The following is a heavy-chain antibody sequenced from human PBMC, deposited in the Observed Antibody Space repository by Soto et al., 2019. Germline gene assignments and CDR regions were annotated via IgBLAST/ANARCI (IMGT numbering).Heavy chain of an antibody. CDR2: ISAYNGKT. J-gene: IGHJ4*02. CDR1: GFTFSTYG. D-gene: IGHD6-13*01. CDR3: ARDSSSWAPSY. V-gene: IGHV1-18*01. Sequence: QVQLVQSGAQVKKPGASVRVSCETSGFTFSTYGISWVRQAPGQGLEWMGWISAYNGKTYFAEKFKDRVNMTTDTYTSTAYMELRSLRSDDTAVYYCARDSSSWAPSYWGQGSLVTVSS.